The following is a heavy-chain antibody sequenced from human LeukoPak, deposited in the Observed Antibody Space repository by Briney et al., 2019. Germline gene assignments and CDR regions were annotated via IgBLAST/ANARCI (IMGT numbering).Heavy chain of an antibody. V-gene: IGHV1-8*01. CDR2: MNPNSGNT. CDR1: GYTFTSYD. J-gene: IGHJ6*02. D-gene: IGHD3-10*01. Sequence: ASVKVSCKASGYTFTSYDINWVRQATGQGLEWMGWMNPNSGNTGYAQKFQGRVTMTRNTSISTAYMELSSLRSDDTAVYYCASDEAVRVRDYYYYGMDVWGQGTTVTVSS. CDR3: ASDEAVRVRDYYYYGMDV.